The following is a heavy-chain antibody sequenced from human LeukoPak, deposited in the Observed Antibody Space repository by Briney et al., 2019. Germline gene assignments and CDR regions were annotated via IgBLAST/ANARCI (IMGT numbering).Heavy chain of an antibody. CDR2: IYYSGST. V-gene: IGHV4-59*11. J-gene: IGHJ5*02. CDR1: GGSISSHY. Sequence: SETLSLTCTVSGGSISSHYWSWIRQPPREGLEGVWYIYYSGSTNYNPSLKSRVTISVDTSKNQFSLKLSSVTAADTAVYYCARDAHYCSSTSCYNWFDPWGQGTLVTVSS. CDR3: ARDAHYCSSTSCYNWFDP. D-gene: IGHD2-2*01.